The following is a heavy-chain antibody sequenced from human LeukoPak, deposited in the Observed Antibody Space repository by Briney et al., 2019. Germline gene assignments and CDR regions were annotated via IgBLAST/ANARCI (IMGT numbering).Heavy chain of an antibody. J-gene: IGHJ3*02. V-gene: IGHV4-34*01. CDR2: INHSGST. D-gene: IGHD4-11*01. Sequence: GSLRLSCAASGFTFSSYAMSWVRQAPGKGLEWIGEINHSGSTNYNPPLKSRVTISVDTSKNQFSLKLSSVTAADTAVYYCARTARLQFFVGRPWLDIWGQGTMVTVSS. CDR1: GFTFSSYA. CDR3: ARTARLQFFVGRPWLDI.